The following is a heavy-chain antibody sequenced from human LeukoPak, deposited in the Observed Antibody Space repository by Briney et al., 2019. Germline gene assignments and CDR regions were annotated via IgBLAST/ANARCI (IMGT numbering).Heavy chain of an antibody. CDR2: IKPNSGGT. V-gene: IGHV1-2*02. CDR3: ARKQVSTSNFDY. D-gene: IGHD5/OR15-5a*01. J-gene: IGHJ4*02. Sequence: ASVKVSCKASGYTFTGYYIHWVRQAPGQGLEWMGWIKPNSGGTNYAQKFQGRVTMTRDTSISTAYMELSRLRSDDTAVYYCARKQVSTSNFDYWGQGTLVIVSS. CDR1: GYTFTGYY.